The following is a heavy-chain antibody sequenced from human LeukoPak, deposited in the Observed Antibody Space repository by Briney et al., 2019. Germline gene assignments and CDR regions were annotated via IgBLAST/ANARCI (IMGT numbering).Heavy chain of an antibody. V-gene: IGHV3-21*01. D-gene: IGHD6-6*01. Sequence: KAGGSLRLTCAASGFTFSSYHMIWVRQAPGKGLEWVSSISSSSSYIYYADSVKGRFTISRDNAKNSLYLQLNSLRAEDTAVYYCARDKASWRARIFDYWGQGTLVTVSS. CDR1: GFTFSSYH. J-gene: IGHJ4*02. CDR2: ISSSSSYI. CDR3: ARDKASWRARIFDY.